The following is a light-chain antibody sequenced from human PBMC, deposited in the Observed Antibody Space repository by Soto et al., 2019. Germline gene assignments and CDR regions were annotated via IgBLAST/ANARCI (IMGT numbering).Light chain of an antibody. Sequence: DIVMTQSPDSLAVPLGERATIKCKSSQSILYRSNSNKNNYLAWYQQKPGQPPKLLIYGASTRESGVHDRFSGSGSGTDFILTISSLQAEDVAVYYCQQYFHPVWTFGQGNKVEIK. CDR1: QSILYRSNSNKNNY. J-gene: IGKJ1*01. CDR2: GAS. V-gene: IGKV4-1*01. CDR3: QQYFHPVWT.